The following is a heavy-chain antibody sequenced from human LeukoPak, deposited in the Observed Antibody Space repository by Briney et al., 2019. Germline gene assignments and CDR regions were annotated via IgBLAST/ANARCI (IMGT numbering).Heavy chain of an antibody. CDR3: ARHHHNHCYDY. Sequence: SETLSLTCTVSGGSISISNYYWGWVRQPPGKGLEWIGSIYYSGSTYYNPPLKSRVTISVDTSTNQFSLKLSSVTAADTAVYYCARHHHNHCYDYWGQGTLVTVSS. D-gene: IGHD1-1*01. V-gene: IGHV4-39*01. CDR1: GGSISISNYY. CDR2: IYYSGST. J-gene: IGHJ4*02.